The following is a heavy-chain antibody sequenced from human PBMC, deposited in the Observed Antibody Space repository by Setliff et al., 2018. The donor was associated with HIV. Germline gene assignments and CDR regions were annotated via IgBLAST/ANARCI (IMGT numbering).Heavy chain of an antibody. CDR1: GDSISSGGYY. CDR2: VNGTGST. CDR3: VRDGSYSWGMEFDP. J-gene: IGHJ5*02. V-gene: IGHV4-39*07. Sequence: PSETLSLTCTVSGDSISSGGYYWSWIRQPPGKGLEWIGAVNGTGSTIYNPSLKSRVTISVDTSKKQFSLKLRSVVAADTAVYYCVRDGSYSWGMEFDPWGQGTLVTVSS. D-gene: IGHD1-26*01.